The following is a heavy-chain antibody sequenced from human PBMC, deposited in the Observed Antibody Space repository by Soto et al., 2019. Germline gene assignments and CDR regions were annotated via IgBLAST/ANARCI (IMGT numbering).Heavy chain of an antibody. D-gene: IGHD3-9*01. Sequence: PGESLKISFKGSGYSFTSYWISWVRQMPGKGLEWMGRIDPSDSYTNYSPSFQGHVTISAEKSISTAYLQWSSLKASDTAMYYCGRHSYDILTGYKPAAFDIWGQGTMVTVSS. CDR2: IDPSDSYT. V-gene: IGHV5-10-1*01. CDR3: GRHSYDILTGYKPAAFDI. CDR1: GYSFTSYW. J-gene: IGHJ3*02.